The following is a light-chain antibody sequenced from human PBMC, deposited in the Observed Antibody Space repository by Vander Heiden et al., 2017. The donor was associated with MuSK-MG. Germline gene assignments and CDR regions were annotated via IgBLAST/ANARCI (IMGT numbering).Light chain of an antibody. CDR1: QGISSY. CDR3: QQLNSNPYT. Sequence: DIQLTQSPSFLSASVGDRVTITCRASQGISSYLAWYQQKPGKAPKLLIYAASTLQSGVPSRFIGSGSGTEFTLTISSLQPEDFATYYCQQLNSNPYTFGQGTKLEIK. J-gene: IGKJ2*01. CDR2: AAS. V-gene: IGKV1-9*01.